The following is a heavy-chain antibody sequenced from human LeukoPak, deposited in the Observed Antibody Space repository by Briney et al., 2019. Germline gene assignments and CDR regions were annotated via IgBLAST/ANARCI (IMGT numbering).Heavy chain of an antibody. Sequence: ASVKVSCKASGYSFTSYGFNWVRQAPGQGLEWMGWMSAYNGKTNYAHSLQGRVTVTADTSTSTAYMELSSLRSDDTAVYYCARVRSGRAGNWFDPWGQGTLVTVSS. J-gene: IGHJ5*02. CDR2: MSAYNGKT. D-gene: IGHD1-26*01. CDR1: GYSFTSYG. V-gene: IGHV1-18*01. CDR3: ARVRSGRAGNWFDP.